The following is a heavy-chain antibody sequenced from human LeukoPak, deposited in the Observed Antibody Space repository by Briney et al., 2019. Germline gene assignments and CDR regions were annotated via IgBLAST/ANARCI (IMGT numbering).Heavy chain of an antibody. CDR2: TYYRSKWSN. D-gene: IGHD3-10*01. CDR1: ADSVSSNLVT. Sequence: SQTLSLTCAISADSVSSNLVTWNWVRQPPSRGLEWLGRTYYRSKWSNDYAVSVRSRITINADTSNNQFSLQLNSVTPEDTAVYYCARATSGRFDCWGQGTLVSVSS. V-gene: IGHV6-1*01. J-gene: IGHJ4*02. CDR3: ARATSGRFDC.